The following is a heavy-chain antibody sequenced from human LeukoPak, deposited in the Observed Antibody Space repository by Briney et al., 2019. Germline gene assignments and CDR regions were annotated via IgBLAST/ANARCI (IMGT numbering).Heavy chain of an antibody. J-gene: IGHJ6*03. CDR2: IYTSGST. CDR1: GGSISSYS. CDR3: ARHRGYSRMGYYYYYMDV. V-gene: IGHV4-4*09. Sequence: SETLSLTCTVSGGSISSYSWSWIRQPPGKGLEWIGYIYTSGSTNYNPSLKSRVTISVDTSKNQFSLKLSSVTAADTAVYYCARHRGYSRMGYYYYYMDVWGKGTTVTVSS. D-gene: IGHD5-18*01.